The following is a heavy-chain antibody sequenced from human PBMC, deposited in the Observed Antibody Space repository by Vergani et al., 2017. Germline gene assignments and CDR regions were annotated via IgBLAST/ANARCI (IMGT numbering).Heavy chain of an antibody. CDR3: ARDXFNYGSGSYYGMDV. J-gene: IGHJ6*02. Sequence: QVQLVQSGAEVKKPGSSVKVSCKASGGTFSSYAISWVRQAPGQGLEWMGRIIPIFGTANYAQKFQGRVTITADESTSTAYMELSSLRSEDTAVYYCARDXFNYGSGSYYGMDVWGQGTTVTVSS. D-gene: IGHD3-10*01. CDR1: GGTFSSYA. CDR2: IIPIFGTA. V-gene: IGHV1-69*13.